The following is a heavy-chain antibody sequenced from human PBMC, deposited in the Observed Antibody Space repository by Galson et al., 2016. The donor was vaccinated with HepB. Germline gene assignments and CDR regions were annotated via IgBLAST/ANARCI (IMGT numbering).Heavy chain of an antibody. V-gene: IGHV1-69*13. D-gene: IGHD3-10*01. Sequence: SVKVSCKASGGTLSNYAVSWVRQAPGQGPEWMGGIAPVIGTTNYAQRFQGRVTITADGSTNTAYMELSSLTSEDTAVYYCARGGYIVTVLPGVVMPRDVFDIWGQGTMVTVSS. J-gene: IGHJ3*02. CDR1: GGTLSNYA. CDR3: ARGGYIVTVLPGVVMPRDVFDI. CDR2: IAPVIGTT.